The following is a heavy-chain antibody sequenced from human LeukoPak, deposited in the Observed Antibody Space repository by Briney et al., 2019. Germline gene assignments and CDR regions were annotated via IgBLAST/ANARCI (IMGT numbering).Heavy chain of an antibody. CDR1: GGSISSYY. CDR3: ARDQLWFGKLLFDY. V-gene: IGHV4-59*01. D-gene: IGHD3-10*01. CDR2: IYYSGST. Sequence: SETLSLTCTVSGGSISSYYWSWIRQPPGKGLEWIGYIYYSGSTNYNPSLKSRVTISVDTSKNQFSLKLSSVTAADTAVYYCARDQLWFGKLLFDYWGQGTLVTVSS. J-gene: IGHJ4*02.